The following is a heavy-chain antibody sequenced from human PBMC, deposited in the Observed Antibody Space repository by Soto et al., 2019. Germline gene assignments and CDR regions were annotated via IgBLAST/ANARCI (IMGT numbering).Heavy chain of an antibody. D-gene: IGHD2-2*01. J-gene: IGHJ6*02. CDR3: ARCPRVVPAAIYYYYGMDV. V-gene: IGHV3-30-3*01. Sequence: QVQLVESGGGVVQPGRSLRLSCAASGFTFSSYAMHWVRQAPGKGLEWVAVISYDGSNKYYADSVKGRFTISRDNSKNTLYLQMNSLRAEDTAVYYCARCPRVVPAAIYYYYGMDVWGQGTTVTVSS. CDR1: GFTFSSYA. CDR2: ISYDGSNK.